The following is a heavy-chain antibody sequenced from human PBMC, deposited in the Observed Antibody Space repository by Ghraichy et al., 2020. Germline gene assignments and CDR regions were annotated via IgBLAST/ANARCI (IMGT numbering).Heavy chain of an antibody. J-gene: IGHJ6*02. D-gene: IGHD4-17*01. CDR2: INHSGST. CDR1: GGSFSGYY. V-gene: IGHV4-34*01. Sequence: SETLSLTCAVYGGSFSGYYWSWIRQPPGKGLEWIGEINHSGSTNYNPSLKSRVTISVDTSKNQFSLKLSSVTAADTAVYYCARCDDYGDSRYGMDVWGQGTTVTVSS. CDR3: ARCDDYGDSRYGMDV.